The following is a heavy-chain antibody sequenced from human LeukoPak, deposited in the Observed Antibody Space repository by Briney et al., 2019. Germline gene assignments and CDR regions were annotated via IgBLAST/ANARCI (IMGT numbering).Heavy chain of an antibody. CDR1: GFTFSSYG. CDR3: AREEWELLMLGNYYYYMDV. D-gene: IGHD1-26*01. Sequence: QAGGSLRLSCAASGFTFSSYGMHWVRQAPGKGLEWVAFIRYDGSNKYYADSVKGRFTISRDNAKNSLYLQMNSLRAEDTAVYYCAREEWELLMLGNYYYYMDVWGKGTTVTVSS. V-gene: IGHV3-30*02. J-gene: IGHJ6*03. CDR2: IRYDGSNK.